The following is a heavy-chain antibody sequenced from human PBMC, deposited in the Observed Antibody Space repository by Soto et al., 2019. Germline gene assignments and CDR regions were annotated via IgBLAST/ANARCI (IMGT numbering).Heavy chain of an antibody. J-gene: IGHJ4*02. CDR1: GGSVSSGSYY. CDR3: AREPATIFGVASTFDY. Sequence: SETLSLTCTVSGGSVSSGSYYWSWIRQPPGKGLEWIGYIYYSGSTNYNPSLKSRVTISVDTSKNQFSLKLSSVTAADTAVYYCAREPATIFGVASTFDYCGQGTLVTVSS. CDR2: IYYSGST. D-gene: IGHD3-3*01. V-gene: IGHV4-61*01.